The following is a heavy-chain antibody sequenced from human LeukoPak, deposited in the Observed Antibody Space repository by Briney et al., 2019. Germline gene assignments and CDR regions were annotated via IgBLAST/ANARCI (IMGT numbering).Heavy chain of an antibody. D-gene: IGHD3-22*01. V-gene: IGHV3-21*01. Sequence: GGTLRLSCAASRVTFSSYSMNWVRQAPGKGLEWVSSISSSSSYIYYADSLKGRFTLSRDNAKNSLYQQMTSLTAEDTAGYYGAELCITMIEGVWGKGTTVTISS. CDR2: ISSSSSYI. CDR3: AELCITMIEGV. CDR1: RVTFSSYS. J-gene: IGHJ6*04.